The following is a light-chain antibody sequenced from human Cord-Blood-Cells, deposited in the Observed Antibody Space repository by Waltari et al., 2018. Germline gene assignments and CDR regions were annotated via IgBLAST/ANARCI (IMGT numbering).Light chain of an antibody. CDR3: QQYYSTPLT. Sequence: IDLNKSPDSLAVSLVDRATINCKSSQSVLYSSNNKNYLAWYQQKPGQPPKLLIYWASTRESGVPDRFSGSGSGTDFTLTISSLQAEDVAVYYCQQYYSTPLTFGGGTKVEIK. J-gene: IGKJ4*01. V-gene: IGKV4-1*01. CDR2: WAS. CDR1: QSVLYSSNNKNY.